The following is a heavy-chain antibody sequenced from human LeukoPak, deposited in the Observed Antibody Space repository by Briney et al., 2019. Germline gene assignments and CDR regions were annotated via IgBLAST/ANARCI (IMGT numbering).Heavy chain of an antibody. D-gene: IGHD3-3*01. CDR2: ISPYNGNT. Sequence: GASVKVSCKASGYTFTTYGISWVRQAPGQGLEWMGWISPYNGNTNYARKLQGRVTMTTDTSTSTAYMELRSLRSDDTAVYYCARPYYDFWSGDAMGYWGQGTLVTVSS. V-gene: IGHV1-18*01. J-gene: IGHJ4*02. CDR3: ARPYYDFWSGDAMGY. CDR1: GYTFTTYG.